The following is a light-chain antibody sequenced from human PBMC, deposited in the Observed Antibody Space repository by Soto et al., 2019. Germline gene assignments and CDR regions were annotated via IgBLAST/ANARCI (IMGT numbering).Light chain of an antibody. CDR1: QNVDTKY. V-gene: IGKV3-20*01. CDR3: QQYGSLSWT. J-gene: IGKJ1*01. Sequence: EIVLPPSPGTLSLSPGESATLSCRASQNVDTKYLAWSQFKPGQAPRIIIFGASGRATGIPDRFSGSGSGTDFTLNISSLETEDFAVYYCQQYGSLSWTVGPGTQVDI. CDR2: GAS.